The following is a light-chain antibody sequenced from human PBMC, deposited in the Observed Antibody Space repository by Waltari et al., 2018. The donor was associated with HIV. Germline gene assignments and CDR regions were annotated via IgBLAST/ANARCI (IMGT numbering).Light chain of an antibody. CDR2: RNN. J-gene: IGLJ2*01. Sequence: SVLTQPPSGSGTPGQRVPHSYSGRTPNLGSTYVFWYPHLPGAAPKLLIHRNNQRPSGVPDRFSGSTSGTSASLAISGLRSEDEADYYCVAWDDSLRGVVFGGGTKVAAL. CDR1: TPNLGSTY. CDR3: VAWDDSLRGVV. V-gene: IGLV1-47*01.